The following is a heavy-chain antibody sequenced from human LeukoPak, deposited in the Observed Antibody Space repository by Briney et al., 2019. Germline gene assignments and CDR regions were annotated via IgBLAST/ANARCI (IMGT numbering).Heavy chain of an antibody. Sequence: GGSLRLSCAASGFTFSSYAMSWVRQAPGKGLEWVSAISGSGGSTYYADSVKGRFTISRDNSKNTLYLQMNSLRDEDTAVYYCARDFRSRWSFDYFDYWGQGTLVTVSS. CDR1: GFTFSSYA. V-gene: IGHV3-23*01. CDR2: ISGSGGST. D-gene: IGHD3-10*01. CDR3: ARDFRSRWSFDYFDY. J-gene: IGHJ4*02.